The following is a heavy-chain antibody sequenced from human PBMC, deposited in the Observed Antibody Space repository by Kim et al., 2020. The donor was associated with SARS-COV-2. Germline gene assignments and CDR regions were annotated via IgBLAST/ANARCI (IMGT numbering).Heavy chain of an antibody. J-gene: IGHJ4*01. CDR1: GYSFSNYG. Sequence: ASVKVSCKASGYSFSNYGLVWARQAPGQGLEWMGWISSNSGHTKYAQNVQGRVTLTTDTSTNTGYIEFSSLRSDDTAVYYCAPYYDSTFYRRLWDWGQAT. V-gene: IGHV1-18*01. CDR2: ISSNSGHT. CDR3: APYYDSTFYRRLWD. D-gene: IGHD3-22*01.